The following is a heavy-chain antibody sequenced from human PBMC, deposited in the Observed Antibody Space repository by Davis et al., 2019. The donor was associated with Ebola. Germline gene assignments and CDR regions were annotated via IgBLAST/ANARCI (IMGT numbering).Heavy chain of an antibody. CDR2: IYHSGST. CDR1: GGSIRSSNW. Sequence: MPSETLSLTCAVSGGSIRSSNWWSWVRQPPGKGLEWIGEIYHSGSTNYNPSLKSRVTISVDKSKNQFSLKLSSVTAADTAVYYCARDYYDSSGYYLGGYWGQGTLVTVSS. V-gene: IGHV4-4*02. D-gene: IGHD3-22*01. CDR3: ARDYYDSSGYYLGGY. J-gene: IGHJ4*02.